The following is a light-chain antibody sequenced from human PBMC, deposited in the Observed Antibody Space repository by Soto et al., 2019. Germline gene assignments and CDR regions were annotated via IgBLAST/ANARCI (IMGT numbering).Light chain of an antibody. Sequence: DIKMTQSPSSLSASVGDRDTITCQASQDITKYLNWYQQKPGKAPKLLIYHASNLETGVPSRFSGSGSGTDFTFTITSLQPEDIATYFCQQYDNVPPTFGPGTKVDIK. V-gene: IGKV1-33*01. CDR1: QDITKY. CDR3: QQYDNVPPT. J-gene: IGKJ3*01. CDR2: HAS.